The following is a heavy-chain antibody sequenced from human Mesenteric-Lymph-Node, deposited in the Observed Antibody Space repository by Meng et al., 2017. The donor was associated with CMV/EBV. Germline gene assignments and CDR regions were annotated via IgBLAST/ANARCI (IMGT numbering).Heavy chain of an antibody. CDR2: ISYDGSDK. Sequence: GESLKISCVASGFTFNTYAMHWVRQGPGKGLEWVAVISYDGSDKYHADSVKGRFTISRDNSKNTLYLQMNSLTAEDTAVYYCATYHRGPEYYLDHWGQGTLVTVSS. CDR1: GFTFNTYA. V-gene: IGHV3-30-3*01. CDR3: ATYHRGPEYYLDH. J-gene: IGHJ4*02. D-gene: IGHD1-14*01.